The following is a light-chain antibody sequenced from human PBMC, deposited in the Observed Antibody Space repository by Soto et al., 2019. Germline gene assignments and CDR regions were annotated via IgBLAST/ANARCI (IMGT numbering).Light chain of an antibody. Sequence: EIVMTQSPVTLSVSPGERVTLSCRASQTVASNLAWYQQKPGQAPRVVIHGASTRATDFPARFSGSGSGTEFTLTISSLQSEDIGVYYCHQYNTWQRTFGQGTKVDIK. CDR2: GAS. CDR1: QTVASN. CDR3: HQYNTWQRT. V-gene: IGKV3-15*01. J-gene: IGKJ1*01.